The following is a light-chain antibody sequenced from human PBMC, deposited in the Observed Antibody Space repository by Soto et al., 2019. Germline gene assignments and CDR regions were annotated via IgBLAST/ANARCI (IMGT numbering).Light chain of an antibody. V-gene: IGKV3-20*01. J-gene: IGKJ3*01. CDR3: QPYDSSQRT. Sequence: EIVLTQSPGTLSFSPGERATLSCTASQSLSSNFLAWYQQKPGQAPRLLIYDTSSRATGIPDRFSGSGSGTDFTLTISRLEHEDFEVYHCQPYDSSQRTFGPGTKVDIK. CDR2: DTS. CDR1: QSLSSNF.